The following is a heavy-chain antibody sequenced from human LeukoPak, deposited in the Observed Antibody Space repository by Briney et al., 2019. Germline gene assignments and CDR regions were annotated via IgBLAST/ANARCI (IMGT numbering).Heavy chain of an antibody. D-gene: IGHD6-13*01. J-gene: IGHJ4*02. Sequence: SETLSLTCTVSGGSISTYYWSWVRQSPGKGLEWIGYIYTSGSTNYNPSLKSRVTISVDTSKNQFSLKLSSVTAADTAVYYCARYSSSWYYFDYWGQGTLVTVSS. CDR1: GGSISTYY. CDR3: ARYSSSWYYFDY. V-gene: IGHV4-4*09. CDR2: IYTSGST.